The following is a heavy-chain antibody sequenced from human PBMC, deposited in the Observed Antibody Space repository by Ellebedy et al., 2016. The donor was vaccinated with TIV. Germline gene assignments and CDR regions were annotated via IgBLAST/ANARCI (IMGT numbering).Heavy chain of an antibody. CDR3: ARTDGTISLYAMDV. CDR2: IDWDDDK. J-gene: IGHJ6*02. D-gene: IGHD2-2*01. Sequence: SGPTLVKPTQTLTLTCTVSGFLLSSSGMCVSWIRQSPGKALEWLARIDWDDDKYYNTSLKTRLIIAKDTSKNQVVLTMTNMDPVDTATYYCARTDGTISLYAMDVWGQGTTVTVSS. V-gene: IGHV2-70*11. CDR1: GFLLSSSGMC.